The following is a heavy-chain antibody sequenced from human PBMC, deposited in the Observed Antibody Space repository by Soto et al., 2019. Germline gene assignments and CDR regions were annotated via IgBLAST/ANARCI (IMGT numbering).Heavy chain of an antibody. CDR2: INHSGST. D-gene: IGHD6-19*01. CDR1: GGSFSGYY. CDR3: VREAIAVAGTALDY. Sequence: QVQLQQWGAGLLKPSETLSLTCAVYGGSFSGYYWCWIRQPQGKGLEWIGEINHSGSTNYNPSLKSRVTISVDTSKNQFSLKLSSVTAADTAVYYCVREAIAVAGTALDYWGQGTLVTVSS. J-gene: IGHJ4*02. V-gene: IGHV4-34*01.